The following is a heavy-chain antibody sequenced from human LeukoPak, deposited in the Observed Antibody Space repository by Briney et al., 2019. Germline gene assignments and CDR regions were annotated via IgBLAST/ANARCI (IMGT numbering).Heavy chain of an antibody. CDR2: TYYRSKWYN. D-gene: IGHD6-13*01. CDR1: GDSVSSNSDA. V-gene: IGHV6-1*01. CDR3: RRDNSGSWYVYY. J-gene: IGHJ4*02. Sequence: SQTLSLTCAISGDSVSSNSDAWNWIRQSPSRGLEWLGRTYYRSKWYNDYAVSVKSRITINAATSRTHCSLQRKSVTPEDTAVYYWRRDNSGSWYVYYWGQETLVTASS.